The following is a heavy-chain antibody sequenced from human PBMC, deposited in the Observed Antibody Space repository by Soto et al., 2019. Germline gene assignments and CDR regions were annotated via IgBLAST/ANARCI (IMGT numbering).Heavy chain of an antibody. D-gene: IGHD5-12*01. Sequence: EVQLVESGGGLVQPGRSLRLSCAASGFTFDDYAMHWVRQAPGKGLEWVSGISWNSGSIGYADSVKGRFTIARDNAKNYLYLQMNSLRAEDTALYYCAKDMDVDSGYDYYRLFDYWGQGTLVTVSS. CDR3: AKDMDVDSGYDYYRLFDY. CDR2: ISWNSGSI. CDR1: GFTFDDYA. J-gene: IGHJ4*02. V-gene: IGHV3-9*01.